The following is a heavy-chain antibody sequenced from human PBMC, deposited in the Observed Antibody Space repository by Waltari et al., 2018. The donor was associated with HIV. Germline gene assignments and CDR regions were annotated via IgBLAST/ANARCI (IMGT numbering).Heavy chain of an antibody. CDR2: LYYSGST. CDR1: GGSIKNNY. J-gene: IGHJ5*01. D-gene: IGHD2-8*02. CDR3: ARVPTGYSTGYYWFDS. V-gene: IGHV4-59*01. Sequence: VQLHESGPGLVKPSETLSLTCSVSGGSIKNNYLRWLRQSPGKGLEWIGFLYYSGSTNYNTPLKNRVDIAGDTSKNQVFLKVTSVSAADTAVYYCARVPTGYSTGYYWFDSWGQGTLVSVSS.